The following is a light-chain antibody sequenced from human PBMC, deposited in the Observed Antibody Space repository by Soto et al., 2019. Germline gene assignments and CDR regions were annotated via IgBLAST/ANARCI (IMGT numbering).Light chain of an antibody. CDR1: RSLLHSNGYNY. Sequence: DIVMTQSPLSLPVTPGEPASISCRSSRSLLHSNGYNYLDWYLQKPGQSPQLLIYLGSNRASGVPGRFSGSGSGTDFTLTISRVEAEDVGVYYCMQALQTPLTFGGGTKVEIK. CDR2: LGS. V-gene: IGKV2-28*01. CDR3: MQALQTPLT. J-gene: IGKJ4*01.